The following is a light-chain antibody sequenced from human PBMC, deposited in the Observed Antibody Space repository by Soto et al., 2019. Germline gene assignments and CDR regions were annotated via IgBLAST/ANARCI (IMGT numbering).Light chain of an antibody. V-gene: IGLV2-8*01. J-gene: IGLJ1*01. CDR1: SSDVRGYNY. Sequence: QSALTQPPSASGSPGQSVTISCTGTSSDVRGYNYVSWYQQHPGKAPKLMIYEVSKRHSGVPDRFSGSKSGNTASLTVSGLQAEDEAEYYCSSYAGSNNVFGTGTKLTVL. CDR2: EVS. CDR3: SSYAGSNNV.